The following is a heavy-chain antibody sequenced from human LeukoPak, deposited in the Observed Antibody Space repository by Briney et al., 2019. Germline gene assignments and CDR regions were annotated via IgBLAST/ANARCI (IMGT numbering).Heavy chain of an antibody. CDR1: GGSFSGYY. J-gene: IGHJ6*03. CDR3: TFSRVRGVGSYYYYYYMDV. D-gene: IGHD3-10*02. CDR2: INHSGST. V-gene: IGHV4-34*01. Sequence: SETLSLTCAVYGGSFSGYYWSWIRQPPGKGLEWIGEINHSGSTNYNPSLKSRVTISVDTSKNQFSLQLNSVTPEDTAVYYCTFSRVRGVGSYYYYYYMDVWGKGTTVTVSS.